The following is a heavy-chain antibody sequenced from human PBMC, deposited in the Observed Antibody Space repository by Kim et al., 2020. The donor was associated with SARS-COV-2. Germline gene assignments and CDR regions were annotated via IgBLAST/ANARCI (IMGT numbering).Heavy chain of an antibody. Sequence: TGYAAAVKGRFTIPRDDSKGVAYLQMNSLKTEDTAVYYCATQVRSLYFFDYWGQGTLVTVSS. D-gene: IGHD3-3*01. V-gene: IGHV3-49*02. J-gene: IGHJ4*02. CDR2: T. CDR3: ATQVRSLYFFDY.